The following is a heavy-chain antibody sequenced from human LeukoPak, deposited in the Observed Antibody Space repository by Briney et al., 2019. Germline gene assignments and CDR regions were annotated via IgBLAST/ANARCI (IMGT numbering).Heavy chain of an antibody. V-gene: IGHV3-21*06. CDR1: GFTFSSYS. Sequence: GGSLRLSCAASGFTFSSYSMNWVRQAPGKGLEWVSSITSSSSTIYYADSVKGRFTISRDNAKNSLYLQMNSLRAEDTAVYYCAPSVAGHFDPWGQGTLVTVSS. J-gene: IGHJ5*02. D-gene: IGHD6-19*01. CDR3: APSVAGHFDP. CDR2: ITSSSSTI.